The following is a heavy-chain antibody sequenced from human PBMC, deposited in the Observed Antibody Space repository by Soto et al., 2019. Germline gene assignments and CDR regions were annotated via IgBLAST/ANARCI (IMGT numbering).Heavy chain of an antibody. V-gene: IGHV6-1*01. CDR2: TYYRSKWYN. Sequence: QEQLQQSGPGLVKPSQTLSLTCAISGDSVSKNSATWTWIRKSPARGLEWLGRTYYRSKWYNADAVSVKSRITIDPDTSKNQFSLQMNSVPPEDTAVYYCARGSLRGGNWYCDLWGRGTLVTVSS. D-gene: IGHD3-16*01. CDR3: ARGSLRGGNWYCDL. CDR1: GDSVSKNSAT. J-gene: IGHJ2*01.